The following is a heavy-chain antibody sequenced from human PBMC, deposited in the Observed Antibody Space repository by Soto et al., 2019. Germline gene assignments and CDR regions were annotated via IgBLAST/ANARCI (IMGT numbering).Heavy chain of an antibody. V-gene: IGHV3-49*03. CDR3: TRYPPLGGPNYSYYGMDV. CDR2: SRSKAYGGTT. CDR1: GFPCDDYD. J-gene: IGHJ6*02. Sequence: GGALRLACPGSGFPCDDYDLSGFRQALGKGLEWVGSSRSKAYGGTTEYAASVTGRFVISRDDSKRVGYLQMNSLKSEDKAVYYCTRYPPLGGPNYSYYGMDVWGQGPTVTV. D-gene: IGHD1-26*01.